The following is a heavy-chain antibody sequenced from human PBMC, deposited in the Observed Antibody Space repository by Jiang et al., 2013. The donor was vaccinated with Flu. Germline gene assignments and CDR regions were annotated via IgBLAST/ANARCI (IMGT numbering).Heavy chain of an antibody. V-gene: IGHV4-30-4*08. CDR1: GGSISSGDYY. Sequence: GSGLVKPSQTLSLTCTVSGGSISSGDYYWSWIRQPPGKGLEWIGYIYYSGSTYYNPSLKSRVTISVDTSKNQFSLKLSSVTAADTAVYFCARAKRAKKYDTSGSVIFAGAFDIWGQGTMVTVSS. CDR3: ARAKRAKKYDTSGSVIFAGAFDI. D-gene: IGHD3-22*01. J-gene: IGHJ3*02. CDR2: IYYSGST.